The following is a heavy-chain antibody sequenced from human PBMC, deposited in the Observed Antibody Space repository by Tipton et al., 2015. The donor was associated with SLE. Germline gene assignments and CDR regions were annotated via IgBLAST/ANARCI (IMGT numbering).Heavy chain of an antibody. J-gene: IGHJ2*01. Sequence: GLEKPSETLSLTCAVYGGSFSGYYWSWIRQPPGKGLEWIGEINHSGSTNYNPSLKSRVTISVDTSKNQFSLKLSSVTAADTAVYYCARGGTTVTAKVGLAYWYFDLWGRGTLVTVSS. CDR2: INHSGST. V-gene: IGHV4-34*01. CDR3: ARGGTTVTAKVGLAYWYFDL. D-gene: IGHD4-17*01. CDR1: GGSFSGYY.